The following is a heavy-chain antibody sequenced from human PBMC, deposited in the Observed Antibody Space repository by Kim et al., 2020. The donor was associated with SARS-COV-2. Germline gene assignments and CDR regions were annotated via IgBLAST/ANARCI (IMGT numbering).Heavy chain of an antibody. V-gene: IGHV3-74*01. J-gene: IGHJ2*01. D-gene: IGHD4-17*01. Sequence: SVRGRFTISRDNAKDTLFLQMGSRRAEDTAVYYCARTAYGGNSGSWYFDLWGRGTLVTVSS. CDR3: ARTAYGGNSGSWYFDL.